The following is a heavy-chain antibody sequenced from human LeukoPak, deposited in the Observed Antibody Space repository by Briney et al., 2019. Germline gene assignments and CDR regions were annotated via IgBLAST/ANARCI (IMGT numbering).Heavy chain of an antibody. J-gene: IGHJ4*02. CDR3: AKYYYDSSGAYYFDY. D-gene: IGHD3-22*01. Sequence: GGSLRLSCAASGFTFGSYAMSWVRQAPGKGLEWVSAISGSGGSTYYADSVKGRFTISRDNSKNTLYLQMNSLRAEDTAVYYCAKYYYDSSGAYYFDYWGQGTLVTVSS. CDR2: ISGSGGST. CDR1: GFTFGSYA. V-gene: IGHV3-23*01.